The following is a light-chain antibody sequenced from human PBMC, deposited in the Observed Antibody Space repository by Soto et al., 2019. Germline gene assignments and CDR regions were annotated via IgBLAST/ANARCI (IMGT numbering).Light chain of an antibody. CDR2: LNSDGSH. CDR1: SGHSNYA. Sequence: QSVLTQSPSASASLGASVKLTCVLSSGHSNYAVAWHQQQPEKGPRYLMRLNSDGSHNRGDGIPDRFSGSSSGTERYLTISRLQSEDEADYYCQTWGTGTVIFGGGTKLTVL. J-gene: IGLJ2*01. CDR3: QTWGTGTVI. V-gene: IGLV4-69*01.